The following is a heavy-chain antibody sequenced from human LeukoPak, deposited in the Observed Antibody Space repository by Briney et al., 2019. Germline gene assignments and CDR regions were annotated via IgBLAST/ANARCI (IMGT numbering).Heavy chain of an antibody. Sequence: PGGSLRLSCAASGFTFSSYWMHWVRQAPGKGLEWVSAISGSGGSTYYADSVKGRFTISRDNSKNTLYLQMNSLRAEDTAVYYCAKAAAAAGNYYYGMDVWGQGTTVTVSS. CDR3: AKAAAAAGNYYYGMDV. CDR1: GFTFSSYW. J-gene: IGHJ6*02. CDR2: ISGSGGST. V-gene: IGHV3-23*01. D-gene: IGHD6-13*01.